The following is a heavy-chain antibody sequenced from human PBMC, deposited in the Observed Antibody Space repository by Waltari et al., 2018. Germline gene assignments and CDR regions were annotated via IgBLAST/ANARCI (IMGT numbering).Heavy chain of an antibody. V-gene: IGHV4-39*07. D-gene: IGHD6-19*01. CDR2: IYYSGST. J-gene: IGHJ4*02. Sequence: QLQLQESGPGLVKPSETLSLTCTVSGGSISSSSYYWGWIRQPPGKGLEWIGSIYYSGSTYYNPSLKSRGTISVDTSKNQFSLKLSSVTAADTAVYYCARDTYGYSSGWSPYWGQGTLVTVSS. CDR1: GGSISSSSYY. CDR3: ARDTYGYSSGWSPY.